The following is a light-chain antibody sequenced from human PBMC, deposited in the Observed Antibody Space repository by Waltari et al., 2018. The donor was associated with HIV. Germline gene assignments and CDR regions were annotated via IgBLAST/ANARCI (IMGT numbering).Light chain of an antibody. J-gene: IGLJ2*01. CDR1: STDIGSYNY. V-gene: IGLV2-8*02. CDR3: SSYAGSNIVL. Sequence: QSALTQPPSASRSPGQSVTIPCTGTSTDIGSYNYVSWYQQHPGKAPKLIIYEVNKLPSGVPDRFSGSKSGDTASLTVSGLQAEDEADYYCSSYAGSNIVLFGGGTKLTVL. CDR2: EVN.